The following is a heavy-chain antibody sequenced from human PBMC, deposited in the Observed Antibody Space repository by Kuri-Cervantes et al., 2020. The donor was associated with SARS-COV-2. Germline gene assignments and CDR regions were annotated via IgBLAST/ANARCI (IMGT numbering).Heavy chain of an antibody. Sequence: GESLKISCAASGFTFSSYAMHWVRQAPGKGLEWVAVISYDGSNKYYADSVKGRFTISRDNSKNTLYLQMNSLRAEDTAVYYCARSSIPGLSPHYSNLFFDYWGQGTLVTRLL. D-gene: IGHD4-11*01. J-gene: IGHJ4*02. CDR1: GFTFSSYA. CDR3: ARSSIPGLSPHYSNLFFDY. V-gene: IGHV3-30-3*01. CDR2: ISYDGSNK.